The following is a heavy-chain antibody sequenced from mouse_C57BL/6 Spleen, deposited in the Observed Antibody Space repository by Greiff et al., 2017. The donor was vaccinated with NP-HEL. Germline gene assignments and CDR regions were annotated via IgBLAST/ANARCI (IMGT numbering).Heavy chain of an antibody. CDR3: TKGDHYDYGDAMDY. CDR1: GYTFTDYE. D-gene: IGHD2-4*01. CDR2: IDPETGGT. J-gene: IGHJ4*01. Sequence: QVQLQQSGAELVRPGASVTLSCKASGYTFTDYEMHWVKQTPVHGLEWIGAIDPETGGTAYNQKFKGKAILTADKSSSTAYMELRSLTSEDSAVYYCTKGDHYDYGDAMDYWGQGTSVTVSS. V-gene: IGHV1-15*01.